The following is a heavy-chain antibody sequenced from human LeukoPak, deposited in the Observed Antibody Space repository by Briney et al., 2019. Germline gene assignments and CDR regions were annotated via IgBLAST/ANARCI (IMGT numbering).Heavy chain of an antibody. CDR3: TRVSMRVRGARRFDP. J-gene: IGHJ5*02. CDR2: MNPNSGNT. D-gene: IGHD3-10*01. Sequence: ASVKVSCKASGYTFTSYDINWVRQATGQGLEWMGWMNPNSGNTGYAQKFQGRVTITRNTSISTAYLDLSSLTSEDTAVYYCTRVSMRVRGARRFDPWGQGTLVTVSS. V-gene: IGHV1-8*03. CDR1: GYTFTSYD.